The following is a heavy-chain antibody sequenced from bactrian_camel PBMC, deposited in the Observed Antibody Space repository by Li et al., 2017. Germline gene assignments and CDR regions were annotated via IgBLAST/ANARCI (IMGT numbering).Heavy chain of an antibody. D-gene: IGHD6*01. Sequence: VQLVESGGGSVQAGGSLSLSCAASGTGDGSELKCRAWFRQAPGQEREGVAGIQNDGLTNYADSVKGRFTISKDNAKNTLYLQMDNLKPEDTAMYYCAADAVVCSWYNVDFNVWGQGTQVTVS. CDR1: GTGDGSELKC. J-gene: IGHJ4*01. CDR2: IQNDGLT. V-gene: IGHV3S53*01. CDR3: AADAVVCSWYNVDFNV.